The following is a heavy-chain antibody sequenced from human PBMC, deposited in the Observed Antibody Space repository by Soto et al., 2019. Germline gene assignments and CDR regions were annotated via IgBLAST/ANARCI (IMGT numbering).Heavy chain of an antibody. CDR3: ARRSSGWYFDF. Sequence: EVQLVESGGGLVQPGGSLRLSCAASGFTFSSYAMNWVRQAPGKGLEWVSVISGSGDSTYYADSVKGRFTISRDNSKNSQYLQMNSLRAEDTAVYYCARRSSGWYFDFWGQGTLVTVSS. CDR1: GFTFSSYA. V-gene: IGHV3-23*04. D-gene: IGHD6-19*01. CDR2: ISGSGDST. J-gene: IGHJ4*02.